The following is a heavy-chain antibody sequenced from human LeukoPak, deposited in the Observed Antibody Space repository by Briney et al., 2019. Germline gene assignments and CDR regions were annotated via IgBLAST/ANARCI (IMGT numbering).Heavy chain of an antibody. J-gene: IGHJ3*02. D-gene: IGHD3-22*01. Sequence: GGSLRLSCAASGFTFDDYAMHWVRQAPGKGLEWVSGISWNSGIIGYADSVKGRITISRDNSKNTLYLQMNSLRAEDTALYYCAKVEYDSRWDAFDIWGQGTMVTVSS. CDR2: ISWNSGII. CDR3: AKVEYDSRWDAFDI. V-gene: IGHV3-9*01. CDR1: GFTFDDYA.